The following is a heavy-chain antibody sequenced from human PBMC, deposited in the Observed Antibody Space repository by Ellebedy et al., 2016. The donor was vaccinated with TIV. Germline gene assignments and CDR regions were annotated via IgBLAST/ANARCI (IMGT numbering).Heavy chain of an antibody. Sequence: ASVKVSXXASGYTFTGYYMHWVRQAPGQGLEWMGWINPNSGGTNYAQKFQGRVTMTRDTSISTAYMELSRLRSDDTAVYYCARGCPFGDSRGKVYWFDPWGQGTLVTVSS. J-gene: IGHJ5*02. V-gene: IGHV1-2*02. CDR1: GYTFTGYY. CDR3: ARGCPFGDSRGKVYWFDP. CDR2: INPNSGGT. D-gene: IGHD3-10*01.